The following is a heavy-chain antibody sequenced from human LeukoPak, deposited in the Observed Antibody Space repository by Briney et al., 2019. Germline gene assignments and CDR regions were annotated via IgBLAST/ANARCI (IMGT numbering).Heavy chain of an antibody. J-gene: IGHJ6*02. CDR1: GYTFTSYG. V-gene: IGHV1-18*01. D-gene: IGHD2-2*01. Sequence: ASVKVSCKASGYTFTSYGISWVRQAPGRGLEWMGWISAYNGNTNYAQKLQGRVTMTTDTSTSTAYMELRSLRSDDTAVYYCARDRADIVVVPAARDYYYYGMDVWGQGTTVTVSS. CDR2: ISAYNGNT. CDR3: ARDRADIVVVPAARDYYYYGMDV.